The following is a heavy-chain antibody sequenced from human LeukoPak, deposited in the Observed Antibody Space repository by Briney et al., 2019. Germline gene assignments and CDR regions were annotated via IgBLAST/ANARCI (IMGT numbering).Heavy chain of an antibody. Sequence: PSETLSLTCAVYGGSFSGYYWSWIRQPPGKGLEWIGEINHSGSTNYNPSLKSRVTISVDTSKNQFSLKLSSVTAADTAVYYCARGEGAQWLVRRRAFDIWGQGTMVTVSS. CDR3: ARGEGAQWLVRRRAFDI. CDR1: GGSFSGYY. V-gene: IGHV4-34*01. J-gene: IGHJ3*02. D-gene: IGHD6-19*01. CDR2: INHSGST.